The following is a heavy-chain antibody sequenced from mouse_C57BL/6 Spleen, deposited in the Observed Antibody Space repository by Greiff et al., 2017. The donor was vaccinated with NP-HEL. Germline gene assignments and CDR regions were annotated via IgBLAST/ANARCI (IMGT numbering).Heavy chain of an antibody. D-gene: IGHD1-1*01. Sequence: QVQLQQSGAELVRPGTSVKVSCKASGYAFTNYLIEWVKQRPGQGLEWIGVINPGSGGTNYNEKFKGKATLTADKSSSTAYMQLSSLTSDDSAVYFCARSDYYGSSHWYFDVWGTGTTVTVSS. CDR2: INPGSGGT. V-gene: IGHV1-54*01. CDR1: GYAFTNYL. CDR3: ARSDYYGSSHWYFDV. J-gene: IGHJ1*03.